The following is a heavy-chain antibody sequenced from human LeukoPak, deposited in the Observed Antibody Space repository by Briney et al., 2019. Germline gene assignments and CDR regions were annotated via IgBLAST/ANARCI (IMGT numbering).Heavy chain of an antibody. CDR2: ISWNSGSI. Sequence: GRSLSRSSAPSGFTVDGVAMHWVRQAPGKGLEWVSGISWNSGSIGYADSVKGRFTISRDNAKNSLYLQMNSLRAEDTALYYCAQDMYGDYTNASSGHLGQGTLVTVSS. CDR3: AQDMYGDYTNASSGH. J-gene: IGHJ4*02. V-gene: IGHV3-9*01. D-gene: IGHD4-17*01. CDR1: GFTVDGVA.